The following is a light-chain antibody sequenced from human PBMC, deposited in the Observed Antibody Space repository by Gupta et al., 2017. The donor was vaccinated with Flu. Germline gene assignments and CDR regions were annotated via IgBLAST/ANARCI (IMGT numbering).Light chain of an antibody. V-gene: IGLV10-54*04. J-gene: IGLJ3*02. CDR1: SNNVGNQG. CDR3: PAWDTSLNRGV. CDR2: KDN. Sequence: HAGLPQPPSVSKGLGQTATLTCTGNSNNVGNQGASWLQQHRGHPPKLLCNKDNNRPSGISERFSASKSGNTATLTIAGLQAEDEADYYCPAWDTSLNRGVFGGGTKLTVL.